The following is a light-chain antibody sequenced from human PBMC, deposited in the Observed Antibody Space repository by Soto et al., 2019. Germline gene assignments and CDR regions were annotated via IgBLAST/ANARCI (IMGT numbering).Light chain of an antibody. CDR1: QSVSGK. Sequence: ETVMTQSPATLSVSPGERVTLSCRASQSVSGKVAWYQQKPGQPPSLLIYAASTRATGVPARFSGSGSGTEFTLPISSLQSEDFAAYYCQQYNNWPPWTFGQGTKVDIK. CDR3: QQYNNWPPWT. CDR2: AAS. J-gene: IGKJ1*01. V-gene: IGKV3-15*01.